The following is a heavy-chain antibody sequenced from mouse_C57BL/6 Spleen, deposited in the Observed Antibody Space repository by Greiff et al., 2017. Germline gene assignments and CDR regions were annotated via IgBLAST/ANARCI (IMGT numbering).Heavy chain of an antibody. CDR3: ARSDDGYLYYFDY. CDR2: IDPSDSYT. Sequence: VQLQQPGAELVKPGASVKLSCKASGYTFTSYWMQWVKQRPGQGLEWIGEIDPSDSYTNYNQKFKGKATLTVDTSSSTAYMQLSSLTSEDSAVYYCARSDDGYLYYFDYWGQGTTLTVSS. D-gene: IGHD2-3*01. CDR1: GYTFTSYW. V-gene: IGHV1-50*01. J-gene: IGHJ2*01.